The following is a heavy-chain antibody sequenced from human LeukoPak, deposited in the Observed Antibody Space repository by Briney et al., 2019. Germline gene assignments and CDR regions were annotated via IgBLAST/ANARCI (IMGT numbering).Heavy chain of an antibody. J-gene: IGHJ4*02. Sequence: ASVKVSCKASGYTFTGYYMHWVRQAPGQGLEWVGRINPNSGGTSYAQKFQGRVTMTRNTSISTACMELSRLRSDDTAVYYCARDGANWSDFDYWGQGTLVTVSS. D-gene: IGHD1-1*01. CDR3: ARDGANWSDFDY. CDR1: GYTFTGYY. V-gene: IGHV1-2*06. CDR2: INPNSGGT.